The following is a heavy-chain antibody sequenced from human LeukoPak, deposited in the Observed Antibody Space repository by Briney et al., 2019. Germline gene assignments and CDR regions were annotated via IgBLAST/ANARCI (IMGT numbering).Heavy chain of an antibody. CDR3: ARERERYYYDSSGVDAFDI. V-gene: IGHV4-59*01. CDR1: GGSISSYY. Sequence: SETLSLTCTVSGGSISSYYWSWIRQPPGKGLEWIGYIHYSGSTNYNPSLKSRVTISVDTSKNQFSLKLSSVTAADTAVYYCARERERYYYDSSGVDAFDIWGQGTMVTVSS. J-gene: IGHJ3*02. CDR2: IHYSGST. D-gene: IGHD3-22*01.